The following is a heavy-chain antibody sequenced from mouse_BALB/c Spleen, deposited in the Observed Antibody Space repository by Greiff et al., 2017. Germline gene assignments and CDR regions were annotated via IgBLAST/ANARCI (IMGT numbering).Heavy chain of an antibody. V-gene: IGHV3-6*02. J-gene: IGHJ3*01. Sequence: EVKLMESGPGLVKPSQSLSLTCSVTGYSITSGYYWNWIRQFPGNKLEWMGYISYDGSNNYNPSLKNRISITRDTSKNQFFLKLNSVTTEDTATYYCARDGDYDVGAYWGQGTLVTVSA. D-gene: IGHD2-4*01. CDR1: GYSITSGYY. CDR3: ARDGDYDVGAY. CDR2: ISYDGSN.